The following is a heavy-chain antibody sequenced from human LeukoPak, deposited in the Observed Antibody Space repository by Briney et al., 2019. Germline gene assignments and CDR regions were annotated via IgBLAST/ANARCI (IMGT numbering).Heavy chain of an antibody. Sequence: WASVTVSCKASGYTFTSYGISWVRQAPGQGLEWMXXXSAYNGNTNYAQKXXGXVTMTTDTSTSTAYMELRSLRSDDTAVYYCARACGGSCYYYYGMDVWGQGTTVTVSS. J-gene: IGHJ6*02. V-gene: IGHV1-18*01. D-gene: IGHD2-15*01. CDR1: GYTFTSYG. CDR3: ARACGGSCYYYYGMDV. CDR2: XSAYNGNT.